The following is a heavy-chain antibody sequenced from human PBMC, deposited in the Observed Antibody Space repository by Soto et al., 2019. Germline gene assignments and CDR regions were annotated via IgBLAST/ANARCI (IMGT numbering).Heavy chain of an antibody. V-gene: IGHV3-23*01. D-gene: IGHD3-9*01. CDR2: LSGVGDAT. J-gene: IGHJ4*02. Sequence: EVQLLESGGDLVQPGGSLRLSCAASGFTFDSFAMTWVRQAPGKGLEWVSALSGVGDATNYADSVKGRFTISRDNSKNTLYLQINSLRPEDTAVYYCEKATNDWTYHFDYWGQGTPVTVSS. CDR3: EKATNDWTYHFDY. CDR1: GFTFDSFA.